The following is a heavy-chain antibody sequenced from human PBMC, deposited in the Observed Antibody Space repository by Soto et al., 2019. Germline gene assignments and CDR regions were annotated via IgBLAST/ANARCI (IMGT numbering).Heavy chain of an antibody. CDR3: AKDYDYGDSLPFDC. J-gene: IGHJ4*02. V-gene: IGHV3-23*01. CDR2: IIGNGDTA. D-gene: IGHD4-17*01. Sequence: EVQLLEAGGGLVQPGGSLRLSCAASGFSFRNYGMSWVRQAPGKGLEWLSAIIGNGDTAYYADSVRGRFTISRDNSKNTLSLQLKDLRAEDTAIYYCAKDYDYGDSLPFDCWGQGTLVTVSS. CDR1: GFSFRNYG.